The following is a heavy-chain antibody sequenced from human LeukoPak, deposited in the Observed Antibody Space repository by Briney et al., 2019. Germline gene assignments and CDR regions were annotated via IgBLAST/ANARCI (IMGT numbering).Heavy chain of an antibody. CDR1: GYTFTSYA. J-gene: IGHJ6*03. CDR3: ARGGSSPYYYYYMDV. CDR2: ISTYNGNT. V-gene: IGHV1-18*01. D-gene: IGHD6-13*01. Sequence: ASVKVSCKASGYTFTSYAMNWVRQSPGQGLEWMGWISTYNGNTKYAQKFQGRVTMTTDTSTSTVYMELRSLRSDDTAVYYCARGGSSPYYYYYMDVWGKGTTVTVSS.